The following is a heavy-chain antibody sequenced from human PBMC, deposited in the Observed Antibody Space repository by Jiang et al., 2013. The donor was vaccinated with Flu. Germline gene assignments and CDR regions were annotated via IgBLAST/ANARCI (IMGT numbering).Heavy chain of an antibody. V-gene: IGHV4-38-2*01. CDR1: GYSISSGYY. D-gene: IGHD3-22*01. CDR3: ASILWHSYYDSSGIPDFDY. J-gene: IGHJ4*02. CDR2: IYHSGST. Sequence: GPGLVKPSETLSLTCAVSGYSISSGYYWGWIRQPPGKGLEWIGSIYHSGSTYYNPSLKSRVTISVDTSKNQFSLKLSSVTAADTAVYYCASILWHSYYDSSGIPDFDYVGPGNPGHRLL.